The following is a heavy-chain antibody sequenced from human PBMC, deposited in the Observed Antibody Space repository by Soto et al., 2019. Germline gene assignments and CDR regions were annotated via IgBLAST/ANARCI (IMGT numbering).Heavy chain of an antibody. Sequence: QVQLVESGGGLVNPGGSLRLSCVASGFTFSDYDMSWIRQAPGKGLEWVSYITTSGSTTYYADFVKGRFTISRDNAKNSLYLQIHSLRAEDTAVYYCARNGGTFDPWGQGPLVTVSS. CDR1: GFTFSDYD. V-gene: IGHV3-11*01. J-gene: IGHJ5*02. D-gene: IGHD7-27*01. CDR2: ITTSGSTT. CDR3: ARNGGTFDP.